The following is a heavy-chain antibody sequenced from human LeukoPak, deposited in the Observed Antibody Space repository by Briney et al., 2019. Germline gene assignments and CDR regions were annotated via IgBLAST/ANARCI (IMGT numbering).Heavy chain of an antibody. V-gene: IGHV1-69*06. CDR1: GYTFTSYG. D-gene: IGHD5-18*01. CDR2: IIPIFGTA. Sequence: SVKVSCKASGYTFTSYGISWVRQAPGQGLEWMGGIIPIFGTANYAQKFQGRVTITADKSTSTAYMELSSLRSEDTAVYYCARDEGTWIQLSGWFDPWGQGTLVTVSS. CDR3: ARDEGTWIQLSGWFDP. J-gene: IGHJ5*02.